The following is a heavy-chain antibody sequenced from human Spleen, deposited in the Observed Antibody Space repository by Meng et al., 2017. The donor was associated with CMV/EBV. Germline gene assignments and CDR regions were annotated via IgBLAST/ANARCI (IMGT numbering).Heavy chain of an antibody. CDR2: INHSGST. CDR3: ARARRIAASPTWDY. CDR1: GGSSSGYY. Sequence: SETLSLTCAVYGGSSSGYYWSWIRQPPGKGLAWSGEINHSGSTNYNPSLKSRVTISVDTSTNQFSLTLSSVAAADTAVYYCARARRIAASPTWDYWGQGTLVTVSS. J-gene: IGHJ4*02. V-gene: IGHV4-34*01. D-gene: IGHD6-6*01.